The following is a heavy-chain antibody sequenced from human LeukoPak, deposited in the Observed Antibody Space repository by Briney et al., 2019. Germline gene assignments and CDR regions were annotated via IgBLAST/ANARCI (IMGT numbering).Heavy chain of an antibody. CDR3: AKECDYGNTSHMPCY. V-gene: IGHV3-23*01. Sequence: GGSLRLSCAASGFTFSSYGMHWVRQAPGKGLEWVSSISDGGWTAYTDSVKGRFFISRETATNTLYLQMNSLRVEDTAVYYCAKECDYGNTSHMPCYWGQGTLVTVSS. J-gene: IGHJ4*02. CDR2: ISDGGWT. CDR1: GFTFSSYG. D-gene: IGHD4-17*01.